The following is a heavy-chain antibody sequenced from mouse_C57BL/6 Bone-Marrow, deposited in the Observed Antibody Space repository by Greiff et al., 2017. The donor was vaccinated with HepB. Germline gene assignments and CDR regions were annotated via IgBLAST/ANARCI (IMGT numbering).Heavy chain of an antibody. J-gene: IGHJ4*01. CDR2: ISNGGGST. V-gene: IGHV5-12*01. D-gene: IGHD1-1*01. CDR1: GFTFSDYY. Sequence: EVQLVESGGGLVQPGGSLKLSCAASGFTFSDYYMYWVRQTPEKRLEWVAYISNGGGSTYYPDTVKGRFTISRANAKNTLYLQMSRLKSEDTAMYYCARHGHYGSDYYAMDYWGQGTSVTVSS. CDR3: ARHGHYGSDYYAMDY.